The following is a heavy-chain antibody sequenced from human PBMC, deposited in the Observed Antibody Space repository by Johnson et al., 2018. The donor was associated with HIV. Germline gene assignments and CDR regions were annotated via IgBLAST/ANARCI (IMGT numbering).Heavy chain of an antibody. J-gene: IGHJ3*02. CDR3: ARGRGITSVGGVIADAFDI. CDR2: INSDGSST. CDR1: GFTFSSYW. V-gene: IGHV3-74*02. D-gene: IGHD3-3*01. Sequence: VQLVESGGGLVQPGGSLRLSCAASGFTFSSYWMHWVRQAPGNGLVWVSRINSDGSSTSYADSVKGRFTISRDNAKNTLYLQMNSLRAEDMAVYYWARGRGITSVGGVIADAFDIWGQGTMVTVSS.